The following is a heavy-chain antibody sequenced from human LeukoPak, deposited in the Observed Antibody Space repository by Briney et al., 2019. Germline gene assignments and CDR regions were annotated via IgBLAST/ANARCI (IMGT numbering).Heavy chain of an antibody. CDR1: GGSINIYY. CDR2: IYTSGIT. J-gene: IGHJ5*02. Sequence: SETLSLTCTVSGGSINIYYWSWIRQPAGKGLEWIGRIYTSGITNYNPSLKSRVTISVDTSKNQFSLRLSSVTAADTAVYYCARDSGTTGEVKFDPWGQGTLVTVSS. CDR3: ARDSGTTGEVKFDP. V-gene: IGHV4-4*07. D-gene: IGHD3-10*01.